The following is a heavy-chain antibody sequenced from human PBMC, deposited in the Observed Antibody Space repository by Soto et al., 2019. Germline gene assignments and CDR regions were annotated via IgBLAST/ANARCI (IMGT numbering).Heavy chain of an antibody. D-gene: IGHD3-3*01. V-gene: IGHV4-59*08. CDR1: GASISSTY. CDR2: IYYGGST. CDR3: ARLLDYDFWSGSYGPHYYYGMDV. Sequence: SETLSLTCTVSGASISSTYWSWIRQPPGKGLEWIGYIYYGGSTNYNPSLKSRVTISVDTSKNQFSLKLSSVTAADTAVYYCARLLDYDFWSGSYGPHYYYGMDVWGQGTTVTVSS. J-gene: IGHJ6*02.